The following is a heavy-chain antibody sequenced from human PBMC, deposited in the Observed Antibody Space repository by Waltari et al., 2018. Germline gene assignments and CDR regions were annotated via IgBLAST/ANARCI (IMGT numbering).Heavy chain of an antibody. Sequence: QVQLQESGPGLVKPSEPLSLTCTVSGGSLSSYYWSWTRQPPGKGLEWIGYIYYSGSTNYNPSLKSRVTISVDTSKNQFSLKLSSVTAVDTAVYYCARGEQWLGPWYFDLWGRGTLVTVSS. D-gene: IGHD6-19*01. J-gene: IGHJ2*01. CDR1: GGSLSSYY. CDR3: ARGEQWLGPWYFDL. V-gene: IGHV4-59*01. CDR2: IYYSGST.